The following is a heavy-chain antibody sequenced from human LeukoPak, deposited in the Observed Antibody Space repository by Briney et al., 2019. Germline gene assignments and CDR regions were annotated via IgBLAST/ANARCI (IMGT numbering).Heavy chain of an antibody. J-gene: IGHJ4*02. CDR1: GGSLSDHY. D-gene: IGHD6-19*01. CDR3: ARGRGQWLVVFFDS. V-gene: IGHV4-34*01. Sequence: SETLSLTCTVYGGSLSDHYWSWIRQPPGKGLEWIGEISHSGDTNYNPSLKSRVTISLDTSENQFSLKLSSVTAADTAVYYCARGRGQWLVVFFDSWGQGTLVTVSS. CDR2: ISHSGDT.